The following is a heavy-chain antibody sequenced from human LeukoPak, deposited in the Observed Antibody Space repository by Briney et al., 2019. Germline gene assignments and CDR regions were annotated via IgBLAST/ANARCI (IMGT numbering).Heavy chain of an antibody. CDR1: GFTFSTFG. D-gene: IGHD5-24*01. Sequence: AGGSLRLSCAASGFTFSTFGMHWVRQAPGKGLEWVAIIWYDGITKDYVDSVKGRFSISRDNSKNTLYLQMDSLRAEDTAVYYCARDRRDGRVDHWGQGTLVTVSS. V-gene: IGHV3-33*08. CDR3: ARDRRDGRVDH. CDR2: IWYDGITK. J-gene: IGHJ4*02.